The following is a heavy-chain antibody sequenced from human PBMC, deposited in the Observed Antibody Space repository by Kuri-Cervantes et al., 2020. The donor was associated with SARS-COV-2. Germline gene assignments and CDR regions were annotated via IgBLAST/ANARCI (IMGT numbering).Heavy chain of an antibody. V-gene: IGHV4-30-2*01. CDR2: IYHSGST. CDR3: ARARIAAAGYNWFDP. J-gene: IGHJ5*02. Sequence: SETLSLTCTVSGGSISSGGNYWNWIRQPPGKGLEWIGYIYHSGSTYYNPSLKSRVTISVDRSKNQFSLKLSSVTAADTAVYYCARARIAAAGYNWFDPWGQGTLVTVSS. CDR1: GGSISSGGNY. D-gene: IGHD6-13*01.